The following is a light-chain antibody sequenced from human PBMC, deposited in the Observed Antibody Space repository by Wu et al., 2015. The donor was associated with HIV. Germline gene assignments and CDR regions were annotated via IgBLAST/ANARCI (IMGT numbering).Light chain of an antibody. V-gene: IGKV3-11*01. CDR1: QTVYNY. Sequence: EVVLTQSPATLSLSPGERATLSCRASQTVYNYFAWYQQRPGQAPRLLIKDASNRASGIPDRFSGGGSGTDFTLTISSLEPEDFAVYYCQHRYNWPLTFGGGTKVEIK. CDR2: DAS. CDR3: QHRYNWPLT. J-gene: IGKJ4*01.